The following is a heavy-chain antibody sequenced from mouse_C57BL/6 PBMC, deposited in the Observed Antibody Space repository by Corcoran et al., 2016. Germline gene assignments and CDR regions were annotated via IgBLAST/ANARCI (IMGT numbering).Heavy chain of an antibody. J-gene: IGHJ4*01. CDR3: ARRGSYDGYPYYAMDY. D-gene: IGHD2-3*01. CDR2: IYWDDDK. CDR1: GVSLRTSGMG. V-gene: IGHV8-12*01. Sequence: VTLKESGPGILQSYQTLSLTCSFSGVSLRTSGMGVSWLRQPSGKGLEWLAHIYWDDDKRYNPSLKSRLTIAKDTSRNQVFLKITSVDTADTATYYCARRGSYDGYPYYAMDYWGQGTSVTVSS.